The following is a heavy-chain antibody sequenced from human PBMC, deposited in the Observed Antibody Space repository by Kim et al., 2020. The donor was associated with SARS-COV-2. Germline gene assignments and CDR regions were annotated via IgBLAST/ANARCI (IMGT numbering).Heavy chain of an antibody. V-gene: IGHV3-48*02. Sequence: GGSLRLSCAASGFTFSSYSMNWVRQAPGKGLEWVSYISSSSSTIYYADSVKGRFTISRDNAKNSLYLQMNSLRDEDTAVYYCAGVGGAEGSYYYYYGMDVWGQGTTVTVSS. CDR3: AGVGGAEGSYYYYYGMDV. CDR1: GFTFSSYS. J-gene: IGHJ6*02. D-gene: IGHD3-10*01. CDR2: ISSSSSTI.